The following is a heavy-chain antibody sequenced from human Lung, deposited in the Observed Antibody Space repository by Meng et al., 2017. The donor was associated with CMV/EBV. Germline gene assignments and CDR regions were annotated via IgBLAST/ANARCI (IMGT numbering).Heavy chain of an antibody. CDR1: GFTFDDYA. D-gene: IGHD6-6*01. J-gene: IGHJ6*02. CDR2: ISWDGGST. V-gene: IGHV3-43D*03. Sequence: GEXXTISCAASGFTFDDYAMHWVRQAPGKGLEWVSLISWDGGSTYYADSVKGRFTISRDNSKNSLYLQMNSLRAEDTALYYCAKDIFGGSYSSSSDGMDVWXQGTTVTVSS. CDR3: AKDIFGGSYSSSSDGMDV.